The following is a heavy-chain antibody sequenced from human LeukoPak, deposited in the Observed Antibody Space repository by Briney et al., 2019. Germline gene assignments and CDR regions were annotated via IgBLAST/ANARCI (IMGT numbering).Heavy chain of an antibody. CDR2: ISGSGGST. CDR3: AKGGPGYYDSSGYYFDY. CDR1: GFTFSSYG. V-gene: IGHV3-23*01. J-gene: IGHJ4*02. D-gene: IGHD3-22*01. Sequence: GGSLRLSCAASGFTFSSYGMSWVRQAPGKGLEWVSAISGSGGSTYYADSVKGRFTISRDNSKNTLYLQMNSLRAEDTAVYYCAKGGPGYYDSSGYYFDYWGQGTLVTVSS.